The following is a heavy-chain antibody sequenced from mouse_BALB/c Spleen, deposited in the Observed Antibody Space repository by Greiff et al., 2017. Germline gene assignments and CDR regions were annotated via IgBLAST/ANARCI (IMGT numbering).Heavy chain of an antibody. D-gene: IGHD1-1*01. Sequence: EVQLKESGPSLVKPSQTLSLTCSVTGDSITSGYWNWIRKFPGNKLEYMGYISYSGSTYYNPSLKSRISITRDTSKNQYYLQLNSVTTEDTATYYCARYEDYYGSSYKGYWYFDVWGAGTTVTVSS. CDR3: ARYEDYYGSSYKGYWYFDV. V-gene: IGHV3-8*02. J-gene: IGHJ1*01. CDR1: GDSITSGY. CDR2: ISYSGST.